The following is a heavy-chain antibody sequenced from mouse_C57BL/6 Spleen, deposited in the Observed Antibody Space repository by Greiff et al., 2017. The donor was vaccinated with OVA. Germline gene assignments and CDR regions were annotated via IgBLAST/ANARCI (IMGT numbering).Heavy chain of an antibody. D-gene: IGHD4-1*01. CDR1: GYTFTDYN. Sequence: EVQLQQSGPELVKPGASVKMSCKASGYTFTDYNMHWVKQSHGKSLEWIGYINPNNGGTSYNQKFKGKATLTVNKSSSTAYMELRSLTSEDSAVYYCARFGTGKEGVYYFDYWGKGTTLTVSS. V-gene: IGHV1-22*01. CDR2: INPNNGGT. CDR3: ARFGTGKEGVYYFDY. J-gene: IGHJ2*01.